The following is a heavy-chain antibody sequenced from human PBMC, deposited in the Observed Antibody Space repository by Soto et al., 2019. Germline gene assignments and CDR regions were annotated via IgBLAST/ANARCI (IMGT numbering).Heavy chain of an antibody. Sequence: EVQLVESGGVVVQPGGSLRLSCAASGFTFADYTMYWVRQGPGKGLEWVSLITWDGGRAQYADSVKGRFTISRDNSKKSLYLQMNSLKTEDTAVYYCAKASFEQRSAYPPYHWFDNWGQGTLVTVSS. V-gene: IGHV3-43*01. D-gene: IGHD3-3*01. CDR2: ITWDGGRA. CDR1: GFTFADYT. J-gene: IGHJ4*02. CDR3: AKASFEQRSAYPPYHWFDN.